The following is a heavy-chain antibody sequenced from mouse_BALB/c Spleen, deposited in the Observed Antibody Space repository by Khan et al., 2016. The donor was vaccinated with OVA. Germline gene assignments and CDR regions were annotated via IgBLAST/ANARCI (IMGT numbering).Heavy chain of an antibody. CDR1: GFSLSRYN. J-gene: IGHJ4*01. CDR3: ARAYYRYDGYYAMDY. D-gene: IGHD2-14*01. V-gene: IGHV2-6-4*01. Sequence: QVQLKQSGPGLVAPSQSLSITCTVSGFSLSRYNIHWVRQPPEKGLEWLGMIWGGGGTDYNSTLKIRLSISKDNSKSQVFLKMNSLQTDDTAMYYCARAYYRYDGYYAMDYGGQGTSVTVSS. CDR2: IWGGGGT.